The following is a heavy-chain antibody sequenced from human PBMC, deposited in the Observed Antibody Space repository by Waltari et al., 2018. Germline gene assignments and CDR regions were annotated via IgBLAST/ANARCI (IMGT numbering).Heavy chain of an antibody. CDR2: INPDRGDR. Sequence: QVHLQVSGPGLVTPSETLSLTCAVSAYSISSGFYWGGIRQPPGKGLERMGRINPDRGDRSDARKFQDRVTMTSDTSGNTAYMVVGRLTSDETAGYFCARESAFSTSWYPGFDPWGQGTLVTVAS. V-gene: IGHV4-38-2*02. J-gene: IGHJ5*02. CDR1: AYSISSGFY. D-gene: IGHD2-2*01. CDR3: ARESAFSTSWYPGFDP.